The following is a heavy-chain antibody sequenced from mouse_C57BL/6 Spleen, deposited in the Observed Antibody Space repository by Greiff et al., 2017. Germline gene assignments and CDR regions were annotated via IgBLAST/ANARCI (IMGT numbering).Heavy chain of an antibody. J-gene: IGHJ2*01. CDR2: IYPGSGST. CDR3: ARVDYYGSPHFDY. Sequence: QVHVKQSGAELVKPGASVKMSCKASGYTFTSYWITWVKQRPGQGLEWIGDIYPGSGSTNYNEKFKSKATLTVDASSSTAYMQLSSLTSEDSAVYYCARVDYYGSPHFDYWGQGTTLTVSS. CDR1: GYTFTSYW. V-gene: IGHV1-55*01. D-gene: IGHD1-1*01.